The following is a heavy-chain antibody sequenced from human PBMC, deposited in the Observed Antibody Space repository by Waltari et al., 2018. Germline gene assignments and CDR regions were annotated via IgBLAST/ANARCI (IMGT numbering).Heavy chain of an antibody. V-gene: IGHV4-39*01. CDR3: ARQFGLNYFDY. CDR2: IYHSGSD. Sequence: QLQLQESGPGLVKPSETLSLTCTVSGGSISRSSHYWGWIRQAPGKGLEWIGSIYHSGSDYYNTSLKSRVTISVDTSKNQFSLKLRSVTAADTAVYYCARQFGLNYFDYWGQGTLVTVSS. CDR1: GGSISRSSHY. J-gene: IGHJ4*02. D-gene: IGHD3-16*01.